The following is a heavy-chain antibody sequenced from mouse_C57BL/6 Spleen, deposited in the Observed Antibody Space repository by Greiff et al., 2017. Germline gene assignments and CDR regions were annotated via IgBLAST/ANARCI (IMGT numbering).Heavy chain of an antibody. J-gene: IGHJ4*01. Sequence: QVQLQQSGPGLVQPSQSLSITCTVSGFSLTSYGVHWVRQSPGKGLEWLGVIWSGGSTDYNAAFISSLSISKDNSKSQVFFKMNSLQADDTAIYYCARNTPYYEGDAMDYWGQGTSVTVSS. V-gene: IGHV2-2*01. CDR1: GFSLTSYG. CDR3: ARNTPYYEGDAMDY. CDR2: IWSGGST. D-gene: IGHD2-10*01.